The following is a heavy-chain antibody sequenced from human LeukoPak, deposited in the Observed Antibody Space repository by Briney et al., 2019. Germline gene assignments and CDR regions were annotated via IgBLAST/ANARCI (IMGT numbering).Heavy chain of an antibody. CDR1: GFTFSSYT. CDR3: ARPGYSGYIIGYYFDY. D-gene: IGHD5-12*01. CDR2: ISSSGSYI. Sequence: GGSLRLSCAAFGFTFSSYTMNWVRQAPGKGLEWVSSISSSGSYIYYADSLKGRFTISRDNANNSLYLQMNSLRAEDTAVYYCARPGYSGYIIGYYFDYWGQGTLVTVSS. J-gene: IGHJ4*02. V-gene: IGHV3-21*06.